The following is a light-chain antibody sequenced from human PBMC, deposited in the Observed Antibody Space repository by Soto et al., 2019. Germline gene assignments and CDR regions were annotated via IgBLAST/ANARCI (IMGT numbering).Light chain of an antibody. CDR2: DDS. CDR3: QVWDANSHHHV. CDR1: NIGGTS. J-gene: IGLJ1*01. V-gene: IGLV3-21*02. Sequence: SYGLTQTSSGAWAPGQTARISLGGNNIGGTSVPWYQHTPAQAPVVVASDDSDRPSGIPERFSASNSANTATLPIRSVEAGDEADYHCQVWDANSHHHVFGTGPKVTVL.